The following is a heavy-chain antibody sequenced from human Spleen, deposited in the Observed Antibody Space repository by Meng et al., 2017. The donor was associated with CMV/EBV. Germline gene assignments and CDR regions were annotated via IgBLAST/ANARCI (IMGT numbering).Heavy chain of an antibody. Sequence: YTFTGYHRHWVRPAPGQGLEWMGWINPNNGDANYAQKLQGRVTMTRDASINTAYMELSWLKSDDTAVYFCARRPYCTTATCYTLIDYWGQGTLVTVSS. V-gene: IGHV1-2*02. CDR3: ARRPYCTTATCYTLIDY. J-gene: IGHJ4*02. CDR1: YTFTGYH. D-gene: IGHD2-2*02. CDR2: INPNNGDA.